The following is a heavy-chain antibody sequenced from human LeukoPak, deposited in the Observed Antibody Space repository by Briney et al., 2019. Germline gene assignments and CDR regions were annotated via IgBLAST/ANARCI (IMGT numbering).Heavy chain of an antibody. D-gene: IGHD6-13*01. CDR2: ISSSSSTI. Sequence: GGSLRLSCAASGFTFSSYSMTWVRQAPGKGLEWVSYISSSSSTIYYAGSVKGRFTISRDNAKNSLYLQMNSLRAEDTAVYYCARDEGGRTSSFPFDFGGEGTLVTVSS. J-gene: IGHJ4*02. V-gene: IGHV3-48*01. CDR1: GFTFSSYS. CDR3: ARDEGGRTSSFPFDF.